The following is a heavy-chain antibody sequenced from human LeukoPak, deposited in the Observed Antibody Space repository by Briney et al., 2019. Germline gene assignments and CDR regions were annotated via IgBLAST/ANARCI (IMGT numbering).Heavy chain of an antibody. V-gene: IGHV3-74*03. J-gene: IGHJ3*02. Sequence: VGSLRLSCAASGFTFCGYWMHWVRQAPGKGPVWVSRINSDGTGTMYADSVKGRFTISRDNAKNTLYLQMNSLRAEDTAVYYCAKHPAFDIWGQGTMVTVSS. CDR3: AKHPAFDI. CDR2: INSDGTGT. CDR1: GFTFCGYW.